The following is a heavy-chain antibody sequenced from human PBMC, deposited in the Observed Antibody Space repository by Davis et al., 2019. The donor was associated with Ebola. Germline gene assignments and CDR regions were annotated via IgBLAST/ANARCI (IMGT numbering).Heavy chain of an antibody. CDR1: GFTVSSNY. CDR2: IYSGGST. D-gene: IGHD5-18*01. V-gene: IGHV3-53*04. Sequence: AGSLSLSCAASGFTVSSNYMSCVRHAPGKGLEWVSVIYSGGSTYYADSVKGRFTISRHNSKNTLYLQMNSLRAEDTAVYYCARGDVDTAMGIFGYYYGMDVWGQGTTVTVSS. CDR3: ARGDVDTAMGIFGYYYGMDV. J-gene: IGHJ6*02.